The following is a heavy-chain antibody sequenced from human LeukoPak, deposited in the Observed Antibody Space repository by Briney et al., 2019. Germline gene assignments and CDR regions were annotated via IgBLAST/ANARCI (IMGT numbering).Heavy chain of an antibody. CDR1: GFTFSSYE. Sequence: GGSLRLSCAASGFTFSSYEMNWVRQAPGKGLEWVSYISSSGSTIYYADSVKGRFTISRDKAKNSLYLQMSSLRAEDTAVYYCARGPSVYFDYWGQGTLVTVSS. CDR3: ARGPSVYFDY. J-gene: IGHJ4*02. V-gene: IGHV3-48*03. D-gene: IGHD4-11*01. CDR2: ISSSGSTI.